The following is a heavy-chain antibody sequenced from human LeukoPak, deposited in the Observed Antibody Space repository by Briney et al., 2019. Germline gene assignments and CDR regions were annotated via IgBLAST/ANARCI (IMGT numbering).Heavy chain of an antibody. D-gene: IGHD1-26*01. CDR1: GFTFSDYW. Sequence: GGSLRLSCAASGFTFSDYWIHWVRQAPEKGLVWVSLIHSDGGTTNYADSVKGRFTISRDNAKNTVYLQMSSLRVEDTAVYYCARDIYSIAEWGQGTLVTVSS. V-gene: IGHV3-74*01. CDR2: IHSDGGTT. J-gene: IGHJ4*02. CDR3: ARDIYSIAE.